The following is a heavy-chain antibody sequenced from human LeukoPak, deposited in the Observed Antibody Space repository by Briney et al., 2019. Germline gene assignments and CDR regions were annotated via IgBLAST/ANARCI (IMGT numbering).Heavy chain of an antibody. V-gene: IGHV3-64*04. CDR3: ARDGITMKKDY. D-gene: IGHD3-22*01. Sequence: GGSLRLSCAASGFTFSNYAMHWVRQAPGKGLQYVSDISSNGGSTYYADSVKGRFTISRDNSKNTLYLQMNSLRAEDTAVYYCARDGITMKKDYWGQGTLVTVSS. CDR2: ISSNGGST. J-gene: IGHJ4*02. CDR1: GFTFSNYA.